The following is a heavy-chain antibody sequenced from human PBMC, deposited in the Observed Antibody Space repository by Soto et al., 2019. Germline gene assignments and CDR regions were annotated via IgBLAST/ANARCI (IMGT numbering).Heavy chain of an antibody. CDR3: AKEGTAEWIHYYYPTDV. CDR1: VFNFISFA. J-gene: IGHJ6*02. Sequence: GWSLRLSCACSVFNFISFAMTWVRQAPGKGLEWVSTIGGSGGSRFYADSVKGRFTLTRDNSKDTVYLQMNSLRVEDTAFYYCAKEGTAEWIHYYYPTDVWGRGTPVTVSS. CDR2: IGGSGGSR. V-gene: IGHV3-23*01. D-gene: IGHD5-18*01.